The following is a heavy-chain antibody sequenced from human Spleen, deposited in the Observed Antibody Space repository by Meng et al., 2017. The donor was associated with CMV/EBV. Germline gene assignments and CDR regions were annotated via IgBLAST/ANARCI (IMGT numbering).Heavy chain of an antibody. CDR3: ARVDY. J-gene: IGHJ4*02. Sequence: GESLKISCVASTFTFSSDWMTWVRQAPGKGLECVATIKKDGSEKYYVDSVKGRFTVSRDNAKNSLYLQMNSLRAEDTAVYYCARVDYWGQGTLVTVSS. V-gene: IGHV3-7*01. CDR1: TFTFSSDW. CDR2: IKKDGSEK.